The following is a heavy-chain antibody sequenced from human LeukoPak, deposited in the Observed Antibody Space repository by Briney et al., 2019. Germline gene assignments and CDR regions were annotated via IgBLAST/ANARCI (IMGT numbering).Heavy chain of an antibody. J-gene: IGHJ5*02. D-gene: IGHD3-3*01. CDR1: GGTFSSYA. V-gene: IGHV1-69*13. CDR2: IIPIFGTA. CDR3: ARRLSITIFGVVIHAPFDP. Sequence: SVKVSCKASGGTFSSYAISWVRQAPGQGLEWMGGIIPIFGTANYAQKFQGRVTITADESTSTAYMELSSLRSEDTAVYYCARRLSITIFGVVIHAPFDPWGQGTLVTVSS.